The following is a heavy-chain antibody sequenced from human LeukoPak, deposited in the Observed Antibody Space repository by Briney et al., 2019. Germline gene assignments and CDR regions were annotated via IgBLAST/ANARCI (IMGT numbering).Heavy chain of an antibody. J-gene: IGHJ3*02. Sequence: SETLSLTCTVSGYSLSSGYYWGWIRQPPGKGLEWIGRIYHSGRTYYNPSLKSRVTISLDTSRNQFSLKLNSVTAADTAVYYCAKSNGYGLIDIWGQGTMVTVSS. D-gene: IGHD3-22*01. CDR1: GYSLSSGYY. CDR3: AKSNGYGLIDI. CDR2: IYHSGRT. V-gene: IGHV4-38-2*02.